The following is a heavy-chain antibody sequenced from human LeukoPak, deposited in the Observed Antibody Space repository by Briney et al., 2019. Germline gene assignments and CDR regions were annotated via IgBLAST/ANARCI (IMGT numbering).Heavy chain of an antibody. CDR3: ARLTMVLAFDI. Sequence: AGGSLRLSCAASGVTVSSNYMSWVRQAPGKGLEWVSVIYGGGSTYYADSVKGRFTISRDNSKNTLYLQMNSLRAEDTAVYYCARLTMVLAFDIWGQGTMVTVSS. V-gene: IGHV3-53*01. D-gene: IGHD4/OR15-4a*01. CDR1: GVTVSSNY. CDR2: IYGGGST. J-gene: IGHJ3*02.